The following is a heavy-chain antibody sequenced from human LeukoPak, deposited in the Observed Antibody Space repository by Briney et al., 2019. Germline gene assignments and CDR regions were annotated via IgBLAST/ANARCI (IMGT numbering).Heavy chain of an antibody. J-gene: IGHJ4*02. CDR3: ARANGVPAPAMDY. CDR2: TYYRPKWNV. D-gene: IGHD2-8*01. V-gene: IGHV6-1*01. Sequence: SQTLSLTCAISGDSVSSTSAAWNWVRQSPSIGLEWLGRTYYRPKWNVDYAVSVKSRIIISPDTSKNQFTLQLNYATPEDTAVYYCARANGVPAPAMDYWGQGIQVTVSS. CDR1: GDSVSSTSAA.